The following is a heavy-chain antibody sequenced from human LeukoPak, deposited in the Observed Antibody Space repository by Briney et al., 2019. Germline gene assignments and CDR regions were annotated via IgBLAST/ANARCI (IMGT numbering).Heavy chain of an antibody. CDR3: ARRTGFYFVTPHDY. CDR1: GGSISSGDYY. V-gene: IGHV4-30-4*08. CDR2: IYYSGST. Sequence: PSETLSLTCTVSGGSISSGDYYWSWIRQPPGKGLEWIGYIYYSGSTYYNPSLKSRVTISVDTSKNQFSLKLSSVTAADTAVYYCARRTGFYFVTPHDYWGQGTLVTVSS. J-gene: IGHJ4*02. D-gene: IGHD4-23*01.